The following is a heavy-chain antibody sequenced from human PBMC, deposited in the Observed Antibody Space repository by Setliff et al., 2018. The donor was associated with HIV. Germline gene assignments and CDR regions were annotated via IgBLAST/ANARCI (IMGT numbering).Heavy chain of an antibody. CDR3: ARGGVYYYDSSGWSMDY. Sequence: ASVKVSCKASGYTFNNYGISWVRQAPGQGLEWMGGIIPIFDTANYAQKFQGRVSITADESTSTAYMELSSLRSEDTAVYYCARGGVYYYDSSGWSMDYWGQGTLVTVSS. D-gene: IGHD3-22*01. V-gene: IGHV1-69*13. CDR1: GYTFNNYG. J-gene: IGHJ4*02. CDR2: IIPIFDTA.